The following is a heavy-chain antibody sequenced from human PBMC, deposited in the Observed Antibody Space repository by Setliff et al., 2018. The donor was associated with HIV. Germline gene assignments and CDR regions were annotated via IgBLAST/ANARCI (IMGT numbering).Heavy chain of an antibody. D-gene: IGHD3-9*01. CDR2: IDANTGIP. V-gene: IGHV7-4-1*02. Sequence: ASVKVSCKASAFTFNIYAIHWVRQAPGQGLEWMGYIDANTGIPTYAQALSGRFVFSLNTSVTTAYLQISSLTAEDTAVYYCARDFLGDPDWSLDYWGQGTLVTVSS. CDR1: AFTFNIYA. J-gene: IGHJ4*02. CDR3: ARDFLGDPDWSLDY.